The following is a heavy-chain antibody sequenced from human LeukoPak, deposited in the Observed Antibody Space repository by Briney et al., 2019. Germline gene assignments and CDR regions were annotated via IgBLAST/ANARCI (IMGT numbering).Heavy chain of an antibody. V-gene: IGHV3-30*18. CDR1: GFTFSSYG. Sequence: GRSLRLSCAASGFTFSSYGMHWVRQAPGKGLEWVAVISYDGSNKYYADSVKGRFTISRDNSKNTLYLQMNSLRAEDTAVYYCAKDDIGELLGFDYWGQGTLVTVSS. D-gene: IGHD3-10*01. CDR2: ISYDGSNK. CDR3: AKDDIGELLGFDY. J-gene: IGHJ4*02.